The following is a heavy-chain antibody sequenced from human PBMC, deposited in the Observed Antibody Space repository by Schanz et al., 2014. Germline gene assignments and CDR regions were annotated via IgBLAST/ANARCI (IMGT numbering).Heavy chain of an antibody. CDR2: ISYDGSNK. J-gene: IGHJ4*02. Sequence: QVQLVESGGGLVKPGGSLRLSCAASGFTFSDYYMSWIRQAPGKGLEWVAVISYDGSNKYYADSVKGRFTMSRDNSKNTLYLQMNSLRAEDTAVYYCARANYRRKINFDYWGRGTLVTVSS. CDR1: GFTFSDYY. D-gene: IGHD3-10*01. CDR3: ARANYRRKINFDY. V-gene: IGHV3-30-3*01.